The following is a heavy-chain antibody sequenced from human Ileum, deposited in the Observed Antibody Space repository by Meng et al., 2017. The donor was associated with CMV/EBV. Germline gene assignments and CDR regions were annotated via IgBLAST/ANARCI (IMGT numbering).Heavy chain of an antibody. CDR1: GGSISSSSYY. V-gene: IGHV4-39*07. D-gene: IGHD3-16*01. CDR3: ARVGGDDYVWGSYVVWFDP. Sequence: SETLSLTCTVSGGSISSSSYYWGWIRQPPGKGLEWIGSIYYSASNYYNPSLKSRVTISVDTSKNQFSLKLSSVTAADTAVYYCARVGGDDYVWGSYVVWFDPWGQGTLVTVSS. CDR2: IYYSASN. J-gene: IGHJ5*02.